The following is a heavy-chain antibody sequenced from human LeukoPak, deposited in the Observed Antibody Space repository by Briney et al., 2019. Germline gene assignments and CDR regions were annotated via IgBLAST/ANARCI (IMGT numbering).Heavy chain of an antibody. CDR1: GFTFSSYG. Sequence: GWSLRLSCAASGFTFSSYGKHWVRQAPGKGLEWVAVISYDGSNKYYADSVKGRFTISRDNSKNTLYLQMNSLRAEDTAVYYCAKATGSSWYSAHYWGQGTLVTASP. CDR3: AKATGSSWYSAHY. D-gene: IGHD6-13*01. CDR2: ISYDGSNK. V-gene: IGHV3-30*18. J-gene: IGHJ4*02.